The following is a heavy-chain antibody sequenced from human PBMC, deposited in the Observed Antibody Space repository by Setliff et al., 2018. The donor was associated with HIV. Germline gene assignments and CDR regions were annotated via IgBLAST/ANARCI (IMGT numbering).Heavy chain of an antibody. D-gene: IGHD2-2*01. CDR2: INPNSGAT. CDR1: GYTFIGYH. V-gene: IGHV1-2*06. CDR3: ARGRGYCSSHGCFYYYMDV. Sequence: SVKVSCKASGYTFIGYHIHRVRQAPRQGLEWMGRINPNSGATNYAQKFRGRVTMTRDTSSRTAYVELSRLRSDDTAVYFCARGRGYCSSHGCFYYYMDVWAEGTTVTVSS. J-gene: IGHJ6*03.